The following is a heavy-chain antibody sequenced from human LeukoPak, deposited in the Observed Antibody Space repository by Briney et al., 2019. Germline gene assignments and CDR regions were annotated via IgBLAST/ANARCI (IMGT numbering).Heavy chain of an antibody. Sequence: GGSLTLSCEDSGFTFRSYEMNWVQQAPGKGLEWIAYLSSSGSAFSYADSVKGRFTISRDNAKNSLYLQMNSLRAEDTAVYYCARGGFHYDILTGYYTFEYFQHWGQGTLVTVSS. V-gene: IGHV3-48*03. CDR3: ARGGFHYDILTGYYTFEYFQH. D-gene: IGHD3-9*01. CDR1: GFTFRSYE. J-gene: IGHJ1*01. CDR2: LSSSGSAF.